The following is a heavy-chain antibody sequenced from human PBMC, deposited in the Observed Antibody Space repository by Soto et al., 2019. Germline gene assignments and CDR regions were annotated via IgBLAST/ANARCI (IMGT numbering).Heavy chain of an antibody. D-gene: IGHD3-3*01. Sequence: GSLRLSCAASGFSFSSYAMSWVRQAPGKGLEWVSAISDSGGSTYYADSVKGRFTISRDNSKNTLYLQMNSLRAEDTAVYYCAKSPYYDFWSGSPWGMDVWGQGTTVTVSS. CDR2: ISDSGGST. CDR1: GFSFSSYA. V-gene: IGHV3-23*01. CDR3: AKSPYYDFWSGSPWGMDV. J-gene: IGHJ6*02.